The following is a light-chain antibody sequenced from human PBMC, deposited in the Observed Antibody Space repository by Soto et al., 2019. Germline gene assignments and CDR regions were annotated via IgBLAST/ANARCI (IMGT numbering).Light chain of an antibody. CDR3: QSYDSSLSGWV. Sequence: QAVVTQPPSVSGAPGQRVTISCTGSSSNIGAGYDVHWYQQLPGTAPKLLIYGNSNRPSGVPXRFSGSKSGTSASLAITGXXXEDEAXXXXQSYDSSLSGWVFGGGTKLTVL. CDR1: SSNIGAGYD. V-gene: IGLV1-40*01. CDR2: GNS. J-gene: IGLJ3*02.